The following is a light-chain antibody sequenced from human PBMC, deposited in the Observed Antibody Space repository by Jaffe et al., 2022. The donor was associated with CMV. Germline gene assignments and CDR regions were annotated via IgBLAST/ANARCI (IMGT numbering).Light chain of an antibody. CDR2: NDS. CDR3: YSTVYNNLDGV. Sequence: SYELTQPSSVSVSPGQTARITCSADVLAKKYTRWFQQKPGQAPVLVIYNDSERPSGIPERFSGSSSGTTVTLTISGAQVEDEADYYCYSTVYNNLDGVFGGGTKLTVL. CDR1: VLAKKY. J-gene: IGLJ3*02. V-gene: IGLV3-27*01.